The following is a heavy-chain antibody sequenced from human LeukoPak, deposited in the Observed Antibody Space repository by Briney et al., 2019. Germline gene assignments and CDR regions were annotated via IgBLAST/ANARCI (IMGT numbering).Heavy chain of an antibody. CDR3: AKDRWFGALYWFAP. V-gene: IGHV3-23*01. D-gene: IGHD3-10*01. Sequence: GGSLRLSCAASGFTFSSYAMSWVRQAPRKGLEGFSAISCSGGSTYYADSVKGRFTISRDNSKNTLYLQMKSLRAEDTAVYYCAKDRWFGALYWFAPWGQGTLVTVSS. J-gene: IGHJ5*02. CDR1: GFTFSSYA. CDR2: ISCSGGST.